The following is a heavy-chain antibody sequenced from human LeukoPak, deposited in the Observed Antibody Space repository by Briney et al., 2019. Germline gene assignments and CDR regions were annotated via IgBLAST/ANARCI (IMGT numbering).Heavy chain of an antibody. CDR3: ARDWKTNSFDY. V-gene: IGHV3-23*01. CDR2: ISDTGGST. J-gene: IGHJ4*02. CDR1: GLTFSNYA. D-gene: IGHD1-1*01. Sequence: GGSLRLSCAASGLTFSNYAMSWVRQAPGKGLQWVSAISDTGGSTYYADSVKGRFTISRDNSKNTLYLQMDSLRAEDTAIYYCARDWKTNSFDYWGQGTLVTVSS.